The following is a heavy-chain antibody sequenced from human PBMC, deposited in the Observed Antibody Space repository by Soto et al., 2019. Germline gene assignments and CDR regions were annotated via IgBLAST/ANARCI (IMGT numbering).Heavy chain of an antibody. CDR3: AKDVRAVASKLSRPYYYYGMDV. CDR1: GFTFSSYA. J-gene: IGHJ6*02. Sequence: GGSLRLSCAASGFTFSSYAMSWVRQAPGKGLEWVSAISGSGGSTYYADSVKGRFTISRDNSKNTLYLQMNSLRAEDTAVYYCAKDVRAVASKLSRPYYYYGMDVWGQGTTVTVSS. CDR2: ISGSGGST. D-gene: IGHD6-19*01. V-gene: IGHV3-23*01.